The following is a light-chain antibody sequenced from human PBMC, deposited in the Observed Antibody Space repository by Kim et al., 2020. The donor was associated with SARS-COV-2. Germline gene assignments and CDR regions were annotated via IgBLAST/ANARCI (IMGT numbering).Light chain of an antibody. J-gene: IGLJ2*01. CDR1: SSDVGGYNY. CDR2: VVS. V-gene: IGLV2-14*03. Sequence: QSITISCTGTSSDVGGYNYVSWYQQHPGKAPKLMIYVVSNRPSGVSTRFSGSKSGNTASLTISGLQADDEADYYCSSYTSSSTLVVFGGGTQLTVL. CDR3: SSYTSSSTLVV.